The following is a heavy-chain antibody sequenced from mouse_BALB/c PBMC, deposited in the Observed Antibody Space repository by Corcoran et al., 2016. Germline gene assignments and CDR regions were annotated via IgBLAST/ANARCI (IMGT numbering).Heavy chain of an antibody. CDR2: INTYTGEP. Sequence: QIQLDESGPELKKTGETVKISCKASRYTFSHYGMNWVKQTPGTGLKWMGWINTYTGEPTYADDFKGRFAFSLDTSASSAYLQINNLKNEDTATYCCARVDFLYYYCSFYAMDYCGQGTSVTVSS. J-gene: IGHJ4*01. CDR1: RYTFSHYG. V-gene: IGHV9-3-1*01. D-gene: IGHD1-1*01. CDR3: ARVDFLYYYCSFYAMDY.